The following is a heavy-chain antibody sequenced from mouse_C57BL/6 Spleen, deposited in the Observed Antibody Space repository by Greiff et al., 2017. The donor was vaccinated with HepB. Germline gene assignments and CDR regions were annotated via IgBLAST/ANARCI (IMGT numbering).Heavy chain of an antibody. Sequence: EVQRVESGEGLVKPGGSLKLSCAASGFTFSSYAMSWVRQTPEKRLEWVAYISSGGDYIYYADTVKGRFTISRDNARNTLYLQMSSLKSEDTAMYYCTRGGYGSSYVCLYMDYWGQGTSVTVSS. V-gene: IGHV5-9-1*02. CDR1: GFTFSSYA. J-gene: IGHJ4*01. CDR3: TRGGYGSSYVCLYMDY. D-gene: IGHD1-1*01. CDR2: ISSGGDYI.